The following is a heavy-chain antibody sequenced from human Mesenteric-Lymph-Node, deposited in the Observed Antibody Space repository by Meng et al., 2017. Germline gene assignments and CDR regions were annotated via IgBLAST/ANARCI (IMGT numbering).Heavy chain of an antibody. D-gene: IGHD3-22*01. J-gene: IGHJ4*02. CDR2: IKHNVGT. CDR1: GGSVSSTDM. CDR3: ARERWAYDSSGYYP. V-gene: IGHV4-4*02. Sequence: QVQLQESGPGLVKPSGTLSLTCAVSGGSVSSTDMWSCVRQPQGKGLEWIGEIKHNVGTNYNPSLKSRVTISIDKSKNEFSLNLISATAADTAVYYCARERWAYDSSGYYPWGQGTLVPSPQ.